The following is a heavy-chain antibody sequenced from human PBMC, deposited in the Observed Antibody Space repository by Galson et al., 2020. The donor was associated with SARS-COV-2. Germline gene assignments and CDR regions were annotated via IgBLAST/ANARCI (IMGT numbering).Heavy chain of an antibody. CDR3: APEARETTGYAY. J-gene: IGHJ4*02. V-gene: IGHV3-23*01. Sequence: GGSLRLSCAASGFTFSSYAMSWVRQAPGKGLDWVSTIGASGRSTYIADSVKGRFTISRDNSKNTVYLQMNSLRAEDTAVYYCAPEARETTGYAYWGQGTLVTVSS. D-gene: IGHD4-17*01. CDR1: GFTFSSYA. CDR2: IGASGRST.